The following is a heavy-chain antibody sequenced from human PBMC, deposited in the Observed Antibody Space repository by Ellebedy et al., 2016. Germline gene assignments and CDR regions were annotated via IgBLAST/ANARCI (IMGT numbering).Heavy chain of an antibody. Sequence: ASVTVSCKVSGYTLTELSMHWVRQAPGKGLEWMGGFDPEDGETIYAQKFQGRVTMSEDTSTDTAYMELRSLRSEDTAVYYCATLMTLAVVAATSDYWGQGTLVTVSS. CDR3: ATLMTLAVVAATSDY. D-gene: IGHD2-15*01. J-gene: IGHJ4*02. CDR1: GYTLTELS. V-gene: IGHV1-24*01. CDR2: FDPEDGET.